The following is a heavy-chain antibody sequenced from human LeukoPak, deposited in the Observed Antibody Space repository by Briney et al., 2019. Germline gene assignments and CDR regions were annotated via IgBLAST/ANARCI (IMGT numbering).Heavy chain of an antibody. Sequence: GGSLRLSCTASGFTFSSYTMNWVRQAPGKRLEWVSSITSSSIYIYYADSVKGRFTISRDNAKNSLYLQMNSLRAEDTPVYYCARDPVTHNGRYYYFDYWGQGTLVTVSS. D-gene: IGHD1-26*01. CDR3: ARDPVTHNGRYYYFDY. J-gene: IGHJ4*02. CDR2: ITSSSIYI. V-gene: IGHV3-21*01. CDR1: GFTFSSYT.